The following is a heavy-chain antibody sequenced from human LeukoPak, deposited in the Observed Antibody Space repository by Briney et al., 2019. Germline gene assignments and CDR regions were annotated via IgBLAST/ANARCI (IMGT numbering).Heavy chain of an antibody. J-gene: IGHJ4*02. CDR1: GYSFTSYW. CDR2: IYPGDSDT. V-gene: IGHV5-51*01. CDR3: ASQGGYCSGGSCYDY. D-gene: IGHD2-15*01. Sequence: GGSLKISCKGSGYSFTSYWIGWVRQMPGKGLEWMGIIYPGDSDTRYSPSFQGQVTISADKSISTAYLQWSSLKASDTAMYYCASQGGYCSGGSCYDYWGQGTLVTVSS.